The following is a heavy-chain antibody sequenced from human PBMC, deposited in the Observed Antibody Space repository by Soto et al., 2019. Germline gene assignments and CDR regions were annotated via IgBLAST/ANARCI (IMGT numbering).Heavy chain of an antibody. CDR3: ARNVWAARLPLGY. CDR2: IFYGGNT. V-gene: IGHV4-30-4*01. Sequence: PSETLSLTCTVSGASISSADYYWSWLRQPPGRGLEWIGYIFYGGNTYYTPSLRSRVTISVDTSKNQFSLKLSSVTAADTAVYYCARNVWAARLPLGYWGQGTLVTVSS. J-gene: IGHJ4*02. D-gene: IGHD1-26*01. CDR1: GASISSADYY.